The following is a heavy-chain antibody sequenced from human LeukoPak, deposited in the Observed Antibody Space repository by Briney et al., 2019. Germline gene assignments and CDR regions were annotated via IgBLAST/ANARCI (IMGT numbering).Heavy chain of an antibody. D-gene: IGHD3-10*01. CDR2: VYYSGSA. Sequence: SETLSLTCTVSGYSISSGYYWGWIRQSPGKGLEWIGNVYYSGSAYYNPSLRSRVTISIDTSKNQFSLKLSSVTAADTAVYYCARQGGYYGSGSFHWGQGTLVTVSS. V-gene: IGHV4-38-2*02. CDR1: GYSISSGYY. CDR3: ARQGGYYGSGSFH. J-gene: IGHJ1*01.